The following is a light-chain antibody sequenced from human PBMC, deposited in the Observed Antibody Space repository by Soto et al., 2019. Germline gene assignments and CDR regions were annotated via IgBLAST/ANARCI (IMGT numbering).Light chain of an antibody. V-gene: IGKV3-20*01. CDR1: QSVGSRW. J-gene: IGKJ1*01. CDR2: GGS. CDR3: QQYYSSRT. Sequence: EIVLTQSPGTVSLSPGERATLSCRASQSVGSRWLAWYQQKPGQAPRVLIYGGSNRATGIPDRFSGSGSGTDFTLTISRLEPEDFALYYFQQYYSSRTFRQGTKVE.